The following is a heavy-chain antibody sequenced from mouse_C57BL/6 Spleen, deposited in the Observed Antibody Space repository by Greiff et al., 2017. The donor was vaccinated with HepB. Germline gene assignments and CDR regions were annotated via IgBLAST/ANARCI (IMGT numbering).Heavy chain of an antibody. CDR1: GYTFTSYW. J-gene: IGHJ3*01. CDR2: IHPNSGST. CDR3: ARRGKDDSFAY. D-gene: IGHD2-4*01. Sequence: QVQLQQPGAELVKPGASVKLSCKASGYTFTSYWMHWVKQRPGQGLEWIGMIHPNSGSTNYNEKFKSKATLTVDKSSSTAYMQLSSLTSEDSAVYYCARRGKDDSFAYWGQGTLVTVSA. V-gene: IGHV1-64*01.